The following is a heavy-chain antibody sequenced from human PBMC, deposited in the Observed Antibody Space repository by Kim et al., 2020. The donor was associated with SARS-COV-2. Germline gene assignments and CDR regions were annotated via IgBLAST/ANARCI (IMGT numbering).Heavy chain of an antibody. CDR3: ARGGSGIYIAVSEY. CDR1: GFTFSDHY. CDR2: SRNRANSYTT. J-gene: IGHJ4*01. D-gene: IGHD1-26*01. V-gene: IGHV3-72*01. Sequence: GGSLRLSCAASGFTFSDHYMDWIRQAPGKGLEWVGRSRNRANSYTTHYAASVNGRFTVSSDDSKNSLSLQMNSLKTEDTAVYYCARGGSGIYIAVSEYWG.